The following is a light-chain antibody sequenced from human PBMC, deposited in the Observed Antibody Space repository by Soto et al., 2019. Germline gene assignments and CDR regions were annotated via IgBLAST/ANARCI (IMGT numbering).Light chain of an antibody. CDR3: QSYDTNRHVV. Sequence: NFMLTQPHSVSASPGKTVTISCTRSSGSIANYYVQWYQQRPGSAPTTVIYEDHQRPSGVPDRFSNSIDSSSNSASLTISGLKTEDEADYYRQSYDTNRHVVFGGGTKLTVL. CDR2: EDH. V-gene: IGLV6-57*03. CDR1: SGSIANYY. J-gene: IGLJ2*01.